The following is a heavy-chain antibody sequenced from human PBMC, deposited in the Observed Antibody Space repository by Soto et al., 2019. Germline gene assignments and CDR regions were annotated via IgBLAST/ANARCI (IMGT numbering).Heavy chain of an antibody. J-gene: IGHJ5*02. CDR2: ISGSGDST. Sequence: GGSLRLSCAASGFTFNTYAMTWVRQAPGKGLEWVSGISGSGDSTYYADSVKGRFTISRDNSKNTLYLQMNSLTAADTAVYYCAKAASTSAWPDNWFDPWGQGTLVTVSS. CDR3: AKAASTSAWPDNWFDP. V-gene: IGHV3-23*01. CDR1: GFTFNTYA. D-gene: IGHD6-19*01.